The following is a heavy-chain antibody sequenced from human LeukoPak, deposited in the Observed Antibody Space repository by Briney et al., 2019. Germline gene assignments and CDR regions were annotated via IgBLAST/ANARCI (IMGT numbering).Heavy chain of an antibody. CDR3: ARQYSSSPIDY. CDR1: GGSMSTYY. J-gene: IGHJ4*02. V-gene: IGHV4-4*07. Sequence: SETLSLTCTVSGGSMSTYYWTWIRQPAGKGLEWIGRIYTTETTNYNPSLKSRVTISVDTSRTQFSLKLSSVTAADTAVYFCARQYSSSPIDYWGQGTLVTVSS. CDR2: IYTTETT. D-gene: IGHD6-13*01.